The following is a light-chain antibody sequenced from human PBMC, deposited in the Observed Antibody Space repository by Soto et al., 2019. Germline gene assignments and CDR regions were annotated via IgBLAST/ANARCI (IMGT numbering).Light chain of an antibody. Sequence: SVLTPPAPLSGAPGQAITLSFAGTRGGVGAYNLVSWYQQHPGKAPKLIICEVNTRPSGISNRFSGSKSGDTASLTISGLQAEDEADYFCCSYAGTVAYVFGTGTKVTVL. CDR2: EVN. J-gene: IGLJ1*01. V-gene: IGLV2-23*02. CDR1: RGGVGAYNL. CDR3: CSYAGTVAYV.